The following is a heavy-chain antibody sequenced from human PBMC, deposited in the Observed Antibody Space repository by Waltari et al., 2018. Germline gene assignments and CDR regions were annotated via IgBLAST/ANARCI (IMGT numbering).Heavy chain of an antibody. Sequence: QVQLHESGPGLVRPSETLSLTCTVSGDSISGYYWTWIRQSAGKGLEWMGRIHSGGNTNYNPSRKSRVTMSVDRSKNQVSLNLGFVTAADTAVYYCARDSSPKKRTSVVGVLYFMDVWGKGTTVTVSS. CDR2: IHSGGNT. CDR1: GDSISGYY. D-gene: IGHD3-3*01. J-gene: IGHJ6*03. CDR3: ARDSSPKKRTSVVGVLYFMDV. V-gene: IGHV4-4*07.